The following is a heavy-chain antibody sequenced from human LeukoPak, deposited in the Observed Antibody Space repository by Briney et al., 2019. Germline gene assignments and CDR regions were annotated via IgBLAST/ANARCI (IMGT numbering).Heavy chain of an antibody. CDR3: ARDLYI. J-gene: IGHJ4*02. CDR1: GFTFNKYW. CDR2: VSAEGTNT. Sequence: GGSLRLSCAASGFTFNKYWLHWVRQVPGKSLMWVSRVSAEGTNTDYADSVRGRFTISRDNARNTLYLQMSFLRVEDTAFYYCARDLYIGGQGTLVTVSS. V-gene: IGHV3-74*01.